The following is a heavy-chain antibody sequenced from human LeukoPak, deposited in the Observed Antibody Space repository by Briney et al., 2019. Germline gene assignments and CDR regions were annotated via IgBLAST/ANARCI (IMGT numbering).Heavy chain of an antibody. CDR1: GGTFSSYT. CDR2: IIPILGIA. J-gene: IGHJ4*02. V-gene: IGHV1-69*02. D-gene: IGHD3-22*01. CDR3: AGGGSSGYPQDY. Sequence: PVKVSCKASGGTFSSYTISWVRQAPGQGLEWMGRIIPILGIANYAQKFQGRVTITADKSTSTAYMELSSLRSEDTAVYYCAGGGSSGYPQDYWRQGTLVTVSS.